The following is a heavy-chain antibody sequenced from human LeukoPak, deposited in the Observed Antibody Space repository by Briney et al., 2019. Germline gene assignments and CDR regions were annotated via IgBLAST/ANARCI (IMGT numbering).Heavy chain of an antibody. D-gene: IGHD1-14*01. CDR2: INYSGST. CDR3: ARGLRGTPKHQPAEL. Sequence: SSETLSLTCAVYGGSFNGHYWSWIRQPPGKGLEWIGEINYSGSTNYNPSLKSRATISVVTSKNQFSLKLTSMTAADTAVYYCARGLRGTPKHQPAELWAQGTLVTVSS. V-gene: IGHV4-34*01. CDR1: GGSFNGHY. J-gene: IGHJ4*02.